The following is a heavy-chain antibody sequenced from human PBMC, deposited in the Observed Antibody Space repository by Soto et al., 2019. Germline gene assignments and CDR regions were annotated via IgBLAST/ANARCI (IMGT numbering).Heavy chain of an antibody. CDR2: INWNSDKV. Sequence: VLLVESGGGLVQPGRSLRLSCAVSGFNFGNYAMHWVRQAPGKGLEWVEAINWNSDKVAYAGSVLGRFTIFRDSAKNSLHLQMNDLTTEATALYYCAKDKGGTTYYIDSWGQGILVTVAS. CDR1: GFNFGNYA. D-gene: IGHD6-25*01. V-gene: IGHV3-9*01. CDR3: AKDKGGTTYYIDS. J-gene: IGHJ4*02.